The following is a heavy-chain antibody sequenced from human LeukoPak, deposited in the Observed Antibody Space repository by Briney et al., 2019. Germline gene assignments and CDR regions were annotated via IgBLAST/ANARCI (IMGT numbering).Heavy chain of an antibody. CDR2: IYYSGST. CDR1: GGSFSGYY. J-gene: IGHJ4*02. CDR3: ARHGVAVAGFFDY. V-gene: IGHV4-34*01. D-gene: IGHD6-19*01. Sequence: KPSETLSLTCAVYGGSFSGYYWSWIRQPPGKGLEWIGSIYYSGSTYYNPSLKSRVTISVDTSKNQFSLKLSSVTAADTAVYYCARHGVAVAGFFDYWGQGTLVTVSS.